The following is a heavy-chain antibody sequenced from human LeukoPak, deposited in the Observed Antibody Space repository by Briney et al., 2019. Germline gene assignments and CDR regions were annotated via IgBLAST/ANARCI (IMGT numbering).Heavy chain of an antibody. Sequence: GGSLRLSCAASGFTFSNYNMNWVRQAPGKGLEWVSYISGSSALIYYADSVKGRFTISRDNTKTSLYLQMIGLRAEDTAVYYCAIETLSSSWTYDYWGQGTLVTVSS. CDR3: AIETLSSSWTYDY. V-gene: IGHV3-48*01. J-gene: IGHJ4*02. CDR2: ISGSSALI. CDR1: GFTFSNYN. D-gene: IGHD6-13*01.